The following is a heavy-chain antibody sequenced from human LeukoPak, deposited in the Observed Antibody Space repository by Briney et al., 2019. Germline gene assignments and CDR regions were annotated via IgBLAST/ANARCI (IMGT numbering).Heavy chain of an antibody. V-gene: IGHV4-30-2*01. CDR2: IYHSGST. J-gene: IGHJ4*02. CDR3: ARGGDDYNPIDY. CDR1: GGSISSGGYS. D-gene: IGHD5-24*01. Sequence: PSGTLSLTCAVSGGSISSGGYSWSWIRQPPGKGLEWIGYIYHSGSTYYNPSLKSRVTISVDRSKNQFSLKLSSVTAADTAVYYCARGGDDYNPIDYWGQGTLVTVSS.